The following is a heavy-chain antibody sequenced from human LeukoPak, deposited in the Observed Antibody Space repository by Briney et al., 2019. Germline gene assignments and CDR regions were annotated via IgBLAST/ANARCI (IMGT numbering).Heavy chain of an antibody. D-gene: IGHD2-2*01. CDR2: IRSKANSYAT. CDR3: TGKQDIVVDYYYYYYGTDA. Sequence: PGGSLRLSCAASGFTFSGSAMHLVRQASGKGLEWVGRIRSKANSYATAYAASVKGRFTISRDDSKNTAYLQMNSLKTEDTAVYYCTGKQDIVVDYYYYYYGTDAWGQRTTVTVSS. V-gene: IGHV3-73*01. CDR1: GFTFSGSA. J-gene: IGHJ6*01.